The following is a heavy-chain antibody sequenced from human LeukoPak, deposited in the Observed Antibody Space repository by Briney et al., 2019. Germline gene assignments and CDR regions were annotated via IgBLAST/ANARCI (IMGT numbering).Heavy chain of an antibody. V-gene: IGHV3-30*01. CDR3: ARDGYYDFWSGYYLEIGFFDY. D-gene: IGHD3-3*01. J-gene: IGHJ4*02. CDR1: GFTFSSFA. Sequence: GGSLRLSCAASGFTFSSFAIHWVRQAPGKGLEWVAVISYDGSNKYYADSVRGRFTTSRDNSKNTLYLQLNSLRAEYTAVYYCARDGYYDFWSGYYLEIGFFDYWGQGTLVTVSS. CDR2: ISYDGSNK.